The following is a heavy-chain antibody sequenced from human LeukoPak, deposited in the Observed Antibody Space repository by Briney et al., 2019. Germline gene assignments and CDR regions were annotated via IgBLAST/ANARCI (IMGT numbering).Heavy chain of an antibody. CDR1: GFTLSTYW. CDR3: ARGSWSAADTNIYY. D-gene: IGHD6-13*01. Sequence: PGGSLRLSCAASGFTLSTYWMHWVRQGPGKGLVWVSCINSDGSRTTYADSVKGRFTISRDNAKNTLYLQMNTLRVEDTAVYYCARGSWSAADTNIYYWGQGTLVTVSS. CDR2: INSDGSRT. J-gene: IGHJ4*02. V-gene: IGHV3-74*01.